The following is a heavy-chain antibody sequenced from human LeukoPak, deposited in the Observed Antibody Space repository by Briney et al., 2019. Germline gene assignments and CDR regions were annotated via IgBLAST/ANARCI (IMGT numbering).Heavy chain of an antibody. J-gene: IGHJ5*02. D-gene: IGHD1-26*01. CDR1: GYTFTGYY. Sequence: ASVKVSCKASGYTFTGYYMHWVRQAPGQGLEWMGRINPNSGGTNYAQKFQGRVTMTRDTSISTAYIEMNRLTSDDTAVYYCARSYSGSYYSSWFDPWGQGTLVTVSS. CDR2: INPNSGGT. V-gene: IGHV1-2*06. CDR3: ARSYSGSYYSSWFDP.